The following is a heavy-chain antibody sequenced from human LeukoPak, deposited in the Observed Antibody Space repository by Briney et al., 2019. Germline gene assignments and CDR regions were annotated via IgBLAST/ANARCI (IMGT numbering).Heavy chain of an antibody. CDR1: GFSLSTSRMR. Sequence: SGPTLVNPTQTLTLTCTFSGFSLSTSRMRVSWIRQPPGKALEWLARIDWDDDKFYSTSLKTRLTISKDTSENQVVLTMTNMDPADTATYYCARTTYSYGAQTLDYWGQGTLVTVSS. J-gene: IGHJ4*02. CDR2: IDWDDDK. CDR3: ARTTYSYGAQTLDY. D-gene: IGHD5-18*01. V-gene: IGHV2-70*04.